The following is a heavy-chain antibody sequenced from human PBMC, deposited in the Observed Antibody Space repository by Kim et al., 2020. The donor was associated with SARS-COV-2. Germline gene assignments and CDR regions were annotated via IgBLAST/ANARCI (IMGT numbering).Heavy chain of an antibody. CDR1: GFTFDDYA. CDR3: AKDIGRITWWELDY. V-gene: IGHV3-9*01. Sequence: GGSLRLSCAASGFTFDDYAMHWVRQAPGKGLEWVSGISWNSGSIGYADSVKGRFTISRDNAKNSLYLQMNSLRAEDTALYYCAKDIGRITWWELDYWGQGTLVTVSS. D-gene: IGHD3-10*01. J-gene: IGHJ4*02. CDR2: ISWNSGSI.